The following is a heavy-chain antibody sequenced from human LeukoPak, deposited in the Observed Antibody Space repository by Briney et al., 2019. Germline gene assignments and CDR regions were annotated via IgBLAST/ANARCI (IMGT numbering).Heavy chain of an antibody. Sequence: SETLSLTCTVSGGSFSSSSYYWGWIRQPPGKGLEWIGSIYYSGSTYYNPSLKSRVTISVDTSKNQFSLKLSSVTAADTAVYYCARSGIAVAGTSVAYWGQGTLVTVSS. CDR1: GGSFSSSSYY. CDR2: IYYSGST. CDR3: ARSGIAVAGTSVAY. V-gene: IGHV4-39*01. D-gene: IGHD6-19*01. J-gene: IGHJ4*02.